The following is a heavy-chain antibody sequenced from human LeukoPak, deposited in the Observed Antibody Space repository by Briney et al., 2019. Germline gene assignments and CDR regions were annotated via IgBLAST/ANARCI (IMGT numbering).Heavy chain of an antibody. CDR3: ARPPSGYSSGWYYMDV. CDR2: IYPGDSDT. Sequence: GESLKISYKGSGYSFTSYWIGWVRQMPGKGLEWMGIIYPGDSDTRYSPSFQGQVTISADKSISTAYLQWSSLKASDTAMYYCARPPSGYSSGWYYMDVWGKGTTVTVSS. CDR1: GYSFTSYW. D-gene: IGHD6-19*01. J-gene: IGHJ6*03. V-gene: IGHV5-51*01.